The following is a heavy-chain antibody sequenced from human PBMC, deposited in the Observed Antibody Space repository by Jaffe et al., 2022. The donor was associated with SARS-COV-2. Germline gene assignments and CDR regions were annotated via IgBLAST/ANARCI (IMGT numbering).Heavy chain of an antibody. D-gene: IGHD5-18*01. Sequence: EVQLVESGGGLVQPGGSLRLSCATSGFTFSSYTMNWVRQAPEKGLESVSAMTESGGSTYYSDSVKGRFTISRDNSKNTLYLQMNNLRAEDTAVYYCAKGHRRDGYSSWGQGTLVTVSS. CDR1: GFTFSSYT. CDR3: AKGHRRDGYSS. CDR2: MTESGGST. J-gene: IGHJ5*02. V-gene: IGHV3-23*04.